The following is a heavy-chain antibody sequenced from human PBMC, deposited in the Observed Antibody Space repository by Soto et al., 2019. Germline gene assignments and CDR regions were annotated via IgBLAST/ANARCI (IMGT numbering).Heavy chain of an antibody. Sequence: QVQLVQSGAEVKKPGSSVKVSCTASGGTFSSYAISWVRQAPGQGLEWVGGIIPIFGTANYAQKIQGRVTITADESTSTAYMELSRLRSEDTAVYYCARVGYVRGGMDYGLDVWGQGTKVTVSS. J-gene: IGHJ6*02. V-gene: IGHV1-69*01. CDR2: IIPIFGTA. CDR3: ARVGYVRGGMDYGLDV. D-gene: IGHD3-10*02. CDR1: GGTFSSYA.